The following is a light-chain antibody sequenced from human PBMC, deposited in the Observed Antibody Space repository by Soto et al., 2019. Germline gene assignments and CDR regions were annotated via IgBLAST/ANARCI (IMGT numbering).Light chain of an antibody. CDR3: ATLDDSLNGRV. J-gene: IGLJ2*01. V-gene: IGLV1-44*01. CDR2: NNS. Sequence: QSVLTQPPSASGTPGQRVTISCSGSSSNIGSNTVNWYQQLPGTAPKLLIYNNSQRPSGVPDRFSGSKSGTSASLAISGLQSEDEADYYCATLDDSLNGRVFGGGTKRTVL. CDR1: SSNIGSNT.